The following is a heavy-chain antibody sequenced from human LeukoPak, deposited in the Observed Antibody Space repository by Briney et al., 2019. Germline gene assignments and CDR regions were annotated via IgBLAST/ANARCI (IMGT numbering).Heavy chain of an antibody. CDR2: INPNTGGT. Sequence: ASVKVSCKASGYTFTDYFMHWVRQAPGQGLEWMGWINPNTGGTNYAQNFQGRVTMTRDTSISTAYMELSSLRSEDMAVYYCARGRSGWEPRWFDPWGQGTLVTVSS. CDR3: ARGRSGWEPRWFDP. D-gene: IGHD1-26*01. J-gene: IGHJ5*02. V-gene: IGHV1-2*02. CDR1: GYTFTDYF.